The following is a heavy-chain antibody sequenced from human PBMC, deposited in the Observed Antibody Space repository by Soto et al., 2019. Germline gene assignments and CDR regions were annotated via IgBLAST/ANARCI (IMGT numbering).Heavy chain of an antibody. V-gene: IGHV4-30-4*01. J-gene: IGHJ4*02. CDR3: ARDTGDHYDSSGSPHC. CDR1: GGSISSGNHS. Sequence: PSETLSLTCTFSGGSISSGNHSWNWIRQPPGKGLEWIGYISYSGSTYYNPSLKSRVTMSVDTTENQLSLKLSSVTAADTAVYYCARDTGDHYDSSGSPHCWGQGILVTVS. D-gene: IGHD3-22*01. CDR2: ISYSGST.